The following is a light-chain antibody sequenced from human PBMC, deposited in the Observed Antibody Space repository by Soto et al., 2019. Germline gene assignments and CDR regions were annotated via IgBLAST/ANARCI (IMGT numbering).Light chain of an antibody. CDR3: QQYNNWPPLT. Sequence: EIVMTQSPATLSVSPGERATLSCRASQSVSSNLAWYQQKPGQAPRLLIYGASTRATGIPARFSGSGSGTAITLTIISLQSEDFAVDYCQQYNNWPPLTFGQGTKVEIK. V-gene: IGKV3-15*01. CDR1: QSVSSN. CDR2: GAS. J-gene: IGKJ1*01.